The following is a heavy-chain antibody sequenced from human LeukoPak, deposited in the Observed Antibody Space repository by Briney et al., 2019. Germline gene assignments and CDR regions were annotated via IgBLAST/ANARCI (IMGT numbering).Heavy chain of an antibody. J-gene: IGHJ6*03. Sequence: SQTLSLTCAISGDSVSSNSAAWNWIRQSPSRGLEWLGRTYYRSKWYNDYAVSVKSRITINPDISKNQFSLQLNSVTPEDTAVYYCARTLVGATSSYYYMDVWGKGTTVTVSS. D-gene: IGHD1-26*01. V-gene: IGHV6-1*01. CDR2: TYYRSKWYN. CDR3: ARTLVGATSSYYYMDV. CDR1: GDSVSSNSAA.